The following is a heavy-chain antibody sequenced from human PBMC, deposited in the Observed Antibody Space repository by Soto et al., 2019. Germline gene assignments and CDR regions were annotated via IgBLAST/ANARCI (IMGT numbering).Heavy chain of an antibody. CDR3: AHRQDLRGTRPAIPGFDY. CDR2: IYWNDDK. V-gene: IGHV2-5*01. J-gene: IGHJ4*02. Sequence: SVPTLVNPTQTLTLTCTFSGFSLRTSGVGVSWIRQPPGKALEWLALIYWNDDKRYSPSLKSRLTITKDTSKNQVVLTMTNMDPVDTATYYCAHRQDLRGTRPAIPGFDYWGQGTLVTVSS. D-gene: IGHD3-16*01. CDR1: GFSLRTSGVG.